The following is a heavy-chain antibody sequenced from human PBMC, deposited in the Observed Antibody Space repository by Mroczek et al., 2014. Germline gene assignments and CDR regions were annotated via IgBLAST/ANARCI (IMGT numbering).Heavy chain of an antibody. D-gene: IGHD3-10*01. CDR2: ISGSGGST. Sequence: EVQLLESGGGLVQPGGSLRLSCAASGFTFSSYAMSWVRQAPGKGLEWVSAISGSGGSTYYADSVKGRFTISRDNSKNTLYLQMNSLRAEDTAVYYCATSNNMVRGRTDYWGQGTLVTVSS. CDR3: ATSNNMVRGRTDY. V-gene: IGHV3-23*01. CDR1: GFTFSSYA. J-gene: IGHJ4*02.